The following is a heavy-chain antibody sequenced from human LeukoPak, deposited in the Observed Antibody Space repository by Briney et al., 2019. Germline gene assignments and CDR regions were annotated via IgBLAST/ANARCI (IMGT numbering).Heavy chain of an antibody. CDR1: GDSISTSSYY. Sequence: PSETLSLTCTVSGDSISTSSYYWGWIRQPPGKGLEWIGSVFFSGNTYYEPSLKSRVTISVATSTNQFSLNVRSVSAADTAVYYCAKGHIGYSSSWSFDYWGQGTLVTVSS. CDR3: AKGHIGYSSSWSFDY. J-gene: IGHJ4*02. CDR2: VFFSGNT. V-gene: IGHV4-39*07. D-gene: IGHD6-13*01.